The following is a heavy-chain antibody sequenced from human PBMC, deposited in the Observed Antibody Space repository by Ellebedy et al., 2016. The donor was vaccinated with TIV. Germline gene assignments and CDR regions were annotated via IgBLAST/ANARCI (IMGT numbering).Heavy chain of an antibody. CDR1: GGTFSSYA. Sequence: ASVKVSXXASGGTFSSYAISWVRQAPGQGLEWMGGIIPIFGTANYAQKFQGRVTITADESTSTAYMERSSLRSEDTAVYYCASGYCGGDCYSRGWWFDPWGQGTLVTVSS. V-gene: IGHV1-69*13. CDR2: IIPIFGTA. J-gene: IGHJ5*02. CDR3: ASGYCGGDCYSRGWWFDP. D-gene: IGHD2-21*02.